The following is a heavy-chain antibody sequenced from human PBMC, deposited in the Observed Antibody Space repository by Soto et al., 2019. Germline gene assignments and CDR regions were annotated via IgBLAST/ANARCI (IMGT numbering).Heavy chain of an antibody. V-gene: IGHV4-34*01. Sequence: SETLSLTCAVYGGSFSGYYWSWIRQPPGKGLEWIGEINHSGSTNYNPSLKSRVTISVDTSKNQFSLKLSSVTAADTAVYYCARGPRAARLSDGMDVWGQGTTVTVSS. J-gene: IGHJ6*02. CDR2: INHSGST. D-gene: IGHD6-6*01. CDR1: GGSFSGYY. CDR3: ARGPRAARLSDGMDV.